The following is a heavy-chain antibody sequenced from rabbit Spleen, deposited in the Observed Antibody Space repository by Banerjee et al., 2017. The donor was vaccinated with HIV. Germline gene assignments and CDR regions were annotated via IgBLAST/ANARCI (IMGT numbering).Heavy chain of an antibody. V-gene: IGHV1S45*01. J-gene: IGHJ4*01. CDR2: INAITGKA. Sequence: QEQLVESGGGLVQPEGSLTLTCTASGFSFSDKAVMCWVRQASGKGLEWIACINAITGKAVYASWAKGRFTFSKTSSTTVTLQMTSLTAADTATYFCARDLDAVIGWNFAWWGPGTLVTVS. CDR3: ARDLDAVIGWNFAW. CDR1: GFSFSDKAV. D-gene: IGHD1-1*01.